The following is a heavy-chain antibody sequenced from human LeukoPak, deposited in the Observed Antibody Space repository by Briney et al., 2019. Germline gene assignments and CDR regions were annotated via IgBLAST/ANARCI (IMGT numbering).Heavy chain of an antibody. CDR3: ARRRKDYSNYGGRVFDY. Sequence: GSLRLSCAASGFTFSTYTMNWVRQPPGKGLEWIGEINHSGSTNYNPSLKSRVTISVGTSKNQFSLKLSSVTAADTAVYYCARRRKDYSNYGGRVFDYWGQGTLVTVSS. CDR1: GFTFSTYT. D-gene: IGHD4-11*01. V-gene: IGHV4-34*01. CDR2: INHSGST. J-gene: IGHJ4*02.